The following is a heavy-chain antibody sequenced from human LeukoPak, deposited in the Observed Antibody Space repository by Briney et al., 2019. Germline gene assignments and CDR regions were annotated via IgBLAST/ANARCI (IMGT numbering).Heavy chain of an antibody. V-gene: IGHV4-59*01. Sequence: SETLSLTCTVSGGSISSYYWSWIRQPPGKGLEWIGYIYYSGSTNYNPSLESRVTISVDTSKNQFSLKLSSVTAADTAVYYCARGGWYYFDYCGQGTQVTVSS. CDR2: IYYSGST. CDR3: ARGGWYYFDY. J-gene: IGHJ4*02. D-gene: IGHD6-19*01. CDR1: GGSISSYY.